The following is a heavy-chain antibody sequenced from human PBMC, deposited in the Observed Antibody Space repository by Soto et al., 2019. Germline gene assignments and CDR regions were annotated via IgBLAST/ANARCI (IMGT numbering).Heavy chain of an antibody. D-gene: IGHD2-21*01. V-gene: IGHV1-46*01. CDR1: GYIFIHYY. CDR3: ARSLLQGDF. J-gene: IGHJ4*02. CDR2: INPNGGST. Sequence: QVQLVQSGAEVKKPGASVKVSCKASGYIFIHYYIHWVRQAPGQGLEWMAIINPNGGSTSYAQKFQGSVTVTSDTSTSTVSLELNILGSDDTAVYFCARSLLQGDFWGQGTLVTVSS.